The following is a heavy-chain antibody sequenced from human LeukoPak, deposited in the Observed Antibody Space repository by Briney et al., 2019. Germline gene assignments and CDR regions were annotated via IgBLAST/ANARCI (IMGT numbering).Heavy chain of an antibody. CDR3: AKSNGYI. CDR2: IYTTGST. Sequence: SETLSLTCTVSGGSITSYYWSWIRQPAGKGLEWIGRIYTTGSTTYNPSLKSRVTMSVDTSRNQFSLKLNSVTAADTAVYYCAKSNGYIWGQGTMVTVSS. CDR1: GGSITSYY. V-gene: IGHV4-4*07. D-gene: IGHD5-18*01. J-gene: IGHJ3*02.